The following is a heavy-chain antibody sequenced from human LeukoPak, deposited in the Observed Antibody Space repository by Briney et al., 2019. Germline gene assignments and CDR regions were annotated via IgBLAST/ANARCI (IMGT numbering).Heavy chain of an antibody. CDR2: FDPEDGET. D-gene: IGHD2-2*01. V-gene: IGHV1-24*01. CDR3: ARVSSSRRVVGSLGAFDI. CDR1: GYTFTGYY. Sequence: ASVKVSCKASGYTFTGYYMHWVRQAPGKGLEWMGGFDPEDGETIYAQKFQGRVTMTEDTSTDTAYMELSSLRSEDTAVYYCARVSSSRRVVGSLGAFDIWGQGTMVTVSS. J-gene: IGHJ3*02.